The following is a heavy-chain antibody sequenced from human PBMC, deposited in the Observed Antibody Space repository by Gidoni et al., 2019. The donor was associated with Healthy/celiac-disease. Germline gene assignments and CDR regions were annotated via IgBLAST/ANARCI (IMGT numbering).Heavy chain of an antibody. Sequence: QLQLQESGPGLVKPSETLSLTCTVSGGSISSSSYYWGWIRQPPGKGLEWIGSIYYSGSTYYNPSLKSRVTISVDTSKNQFSLKLSSVTAADTAVYYCARRSEWLSKPFDYWGQGTLVTVSS. V-gene: IGHV4-39*01. CDR3: ARRSEWLSKPFDY. D-gene: IGHD3-3*01. CDR2: IYYSGST. CDR1: GGSISSSSYY. J-gene: IGHJ4*02.